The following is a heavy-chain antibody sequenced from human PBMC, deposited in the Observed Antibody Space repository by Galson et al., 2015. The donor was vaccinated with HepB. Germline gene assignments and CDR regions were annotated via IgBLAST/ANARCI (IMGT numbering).Heavy chain of an antibody. Sequence: SVKVSCKASGGTFSSYAISWVRQAPGQGLEWMGRIIPILGIANYAQKFQGRVTITADKSTSTAYMELSSLRSEDTAVYYCAREESGWYGGGVYWGQGTLVTVSS. CDR3: AREESGWYGGGVY. J-gene: IGHJ4*02. CDR1: GGTFSSYA. V-gene: IGHV1-69*04. CDR2: IIPILGIA. D-gene: IGHD6-19*01.